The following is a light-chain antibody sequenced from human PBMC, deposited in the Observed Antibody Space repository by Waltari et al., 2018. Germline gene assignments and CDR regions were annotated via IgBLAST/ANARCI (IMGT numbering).Light chain of an antibody. V-gene: IGLV2-23*02. CDR1: SSDVGYYNL. Sequence: QSALTQPAPVSGSPGQSTTIPCPGTSSDVGYYNLFSWYQQHPGKAPNLIIYEVNKWPSGLSNRFSGSKSGNTATLTISGLQTEDEADYYCCSYTGSSWIFGGGTKLTVL. CDR3: CSYTGSSWI. CDR2: EVN. J-gene: IGLJ2*01.